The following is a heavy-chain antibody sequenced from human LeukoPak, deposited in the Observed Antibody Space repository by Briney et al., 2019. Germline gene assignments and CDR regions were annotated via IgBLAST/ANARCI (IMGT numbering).Heavy chain of an antibody. D-gene: IGHD3-10*01. CDR2: IRYDGSNK. CDR3: ARLLYYYGSGSSWVDP. J-gene: IGHJ5*02. CDR1: GFTFSSYG. Sequence: GGSLRLSCAASGFTFSSYGMHWVRQAPGKGLEWVAFIRYDGSNKYYADSVKGRFTISRDNSKNTLYLQMNSLRAEDTAVYYCARLLYYYGSGSSWVDPWGQGTLVTVSS. V-gene: IGHV3-30*02.